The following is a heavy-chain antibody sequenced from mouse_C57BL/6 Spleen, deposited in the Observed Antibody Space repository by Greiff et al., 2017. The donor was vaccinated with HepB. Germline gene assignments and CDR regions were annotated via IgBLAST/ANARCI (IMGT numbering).Heavy chain of an antibody. D-gene: IGHD2-4*01. Sequence: VQLQQPGAELVKPGASVKMSCKASGYTFTSYWITWVKQRPGQGLEWIGDIYPGSGSTNYNEKFKSKATLTVDTSSSTAYMQLSSLTSEDSAVYYCARYRYYDYDGFAYWGQGTLVTVSA. CDR3: ARYRYYDYDGFAY. CDR1: GYTFTSYW. V-gene: IGHV1-55*01. J-gene: IGHJ3*01. CDR2: IYPGSGST.